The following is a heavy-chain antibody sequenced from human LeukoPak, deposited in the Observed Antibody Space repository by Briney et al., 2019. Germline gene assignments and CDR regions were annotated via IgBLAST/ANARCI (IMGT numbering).Heavy chain of an antibody. J-gene: IGHJ4*02. CDR2: ISWNSGSI. CDR3: AKDRGGVYYGSGSHFDY. D-gene: IGHD3-10*01. V-gene: IGHV3-9*01. CDR1: GFTFDDYA. Sequence: PGGTLRLSCAASGFTFDDYAMTWVRQAPGKGLEWFSGISWNSGSIGYADSVTGRFTISRDNAKNSLYLQMNSLRAEHTALYYCAKDRGGVYYGSGSHFDYWGQGTLVTVSS.